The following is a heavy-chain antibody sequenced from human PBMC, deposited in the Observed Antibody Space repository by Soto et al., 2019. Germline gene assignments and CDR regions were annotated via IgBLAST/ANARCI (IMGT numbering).Heavy chain of an antibody. D-gene: IGHD3-22*01. CDR1: GFTFSSYS. CDR2: ISSSSNTI. Sequence: GGSLRLSCAASGFTFSSYSMNWVRQAPGKGLEWASYISSSSNTIYYADSVKGRFTISRDNAKNSLYLQMSSLRVEDTAVYYCARGDYYDSNGPFSDAFDIWGQGTMVTVSS. J-gene: IGHJ3*02. V-gene: IGHV3-48*01. CDR3: ARGDYYDSNGPFSDAFDI.